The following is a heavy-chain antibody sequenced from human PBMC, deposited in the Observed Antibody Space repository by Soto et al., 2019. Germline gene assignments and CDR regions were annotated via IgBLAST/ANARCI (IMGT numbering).Heavy chain of an antibody. CDR3: ARDSSGYCWFDP. CDR1: GFSISSGYF. V-gene: IGHV4-38-2*02. D-gene: IGHD3-22*01. Sequence: SETLSLTCAVSGFSISSGYFWGWIRQPPGKGPEWLGSIYHSGTTYYNPSVKGRVTISVDTSKNQFSLKMSSVTAADTAVYYCARDSSGYCWFDPWGQGTLVTVSS. CDR2: IYHSGTT. J-gene: IGHJ5*02.